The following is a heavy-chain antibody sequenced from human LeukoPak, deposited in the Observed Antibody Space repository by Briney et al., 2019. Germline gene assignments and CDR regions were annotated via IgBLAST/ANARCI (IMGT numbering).Heavy chain of an antibody. D-gene: IGHD6-13*01. J-gene: IGHJ4*02. CDR1: GFTFTSSA. CDR2: SGTAGDT. V-gene: IGHV3-23*01. CDR3: AKKTPGTHPFDF. Sequence: GGSLRLSCAASGFTFTSSAMNWVRQAPGEGREWVSASGTAGDTYYADSVKGRFTISRDNSKNTLYLQMTSLRTEDTAVYYCAKKTPGTHPFDFWGQGTLVTVSP.